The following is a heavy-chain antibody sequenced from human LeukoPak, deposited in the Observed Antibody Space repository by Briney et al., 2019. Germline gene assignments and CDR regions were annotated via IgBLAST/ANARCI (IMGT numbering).Heavy chain of an antibody. J-gene: IGHJ4*02. CDR2: INHSGST. CDR3: ARGSLRWLQLN. D-gene: IGHD5-24*01. CDR1: GGSFSGYY. Sequence: SETLSLTCAVYGGSFSGYYWSWIRQPPGKGLEWIGEINHSGSTNYNPSLKSRVTISVDTSKSQFSLKLSSVTAADTAVYYCARGSLRWLQLNWGQGTLVTVSS. V-gene: IGHV4-34*01.